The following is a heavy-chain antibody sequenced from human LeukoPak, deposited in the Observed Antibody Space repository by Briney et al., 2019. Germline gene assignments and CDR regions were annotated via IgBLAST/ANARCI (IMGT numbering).Heavy chain of an antibody. J-gene: IGHJ4*02. V-gene: IGHV3-23*01. Sequence: GGSLRLSCAASGFTFSSYAMSWVRQAPGKGLEWVSAISGSGGSTYYADSVKGRFTISRDNSKNTLYLQMNSLRAEDTAVYYCAKDDGWIQLWFHFDYWGQGTLVTVPS. CDR3: AKDDGWIQLWFHFDY. CDR2: ISGSGGST. D-gene: IGHD5-18*01. CDR1: GFTFSSYA.